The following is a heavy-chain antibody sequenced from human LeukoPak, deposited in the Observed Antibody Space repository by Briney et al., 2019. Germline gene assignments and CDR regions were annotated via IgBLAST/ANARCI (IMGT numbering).Heavy chain of an antibody. CDR1: GYTFTSYA. D-gene: IGHD1-7*01. CDR3: ASSREGRVDSETRLVDY. CDR2: INAGNGNT. Sequence: ASVKVSCKASGYTFTSYAMHWVRQAPGQRLEWMGWINAGNGNTKYSRNFQGRVTITRDTSASTAYMELRSLRSEDTAVYYCASSREGRVDSETRLVDYWGQGTLVTVSS. V-gene: IGHV1-3*01. J-gene: IGHJ4*02.